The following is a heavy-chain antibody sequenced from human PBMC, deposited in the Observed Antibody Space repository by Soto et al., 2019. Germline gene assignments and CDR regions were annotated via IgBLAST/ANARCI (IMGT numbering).Heavy chain of an antibody. J-gene: IGHJ4*02. D-gene: IGHD3-22*01. V-gene: IGHV3-23*01. Sequence: EVQLLESGGGLVQPGGSLRLTCVGSGFTFRNQDMRWVRQAPGKGLAWVSGISGRGGVTYYADSVKGRFTISRDTSKNTLYLQMNNLRANDTAVYYCAKDRQFRSYYESAGHYNDWGQGTLVTVSS. CDR3: AKDRQFRSYYESAGHYND. CDR2: ISGRGGVT. CDR1: GFTFRNQD.